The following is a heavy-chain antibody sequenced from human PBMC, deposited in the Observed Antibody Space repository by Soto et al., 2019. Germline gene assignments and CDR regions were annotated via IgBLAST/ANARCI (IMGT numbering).Heavy chain of an antibody. Sequence: SETLSLTCTVSGGSISGYYWSWIRQPPGQGLEWIGYIHYSGSTNYNPSLKSRVTISVDTCKNQFSLELSSVTAADTAVYYCECVATILGVVTSLDYWGRGNLVAVSA. CDR3: ECVATILGVVTSLDY. CDR2: IHYSGST. J-gene: IGHJ4*02. V-gene: IGHV4-59*01. D-gene: IGHD3-3*01. CDR1: GGSISGYY.